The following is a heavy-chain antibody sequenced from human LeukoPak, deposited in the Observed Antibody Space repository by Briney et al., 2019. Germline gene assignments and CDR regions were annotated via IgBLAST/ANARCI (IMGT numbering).Heavy chain of an antibody. CDR2: IYSSGST. CDR1: GGSISGHY. Sequence: SETLSLTCTVSGGSISGHYWTWIRQPPGKGLEWIGYIYSSGSTNYNPSLKSRVTMSVDTSKNQSSLRLSSVTAADTAVYYCARTVRQWLANDAFDIWGQGTMVTVSS. V-gene: IGHV4-59*11. D-gene: IGHD6-19*01. J-gene: IGHJ3*02. CDR3: ARTVRQWLANDAFDI.